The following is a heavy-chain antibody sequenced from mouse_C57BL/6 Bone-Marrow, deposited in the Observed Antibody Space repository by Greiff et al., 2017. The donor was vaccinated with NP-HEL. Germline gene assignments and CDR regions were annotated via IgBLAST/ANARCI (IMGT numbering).Heavy chain of an antibody. D-gene: IGHD2-4*01. J-gene: IGHJ2*01. V-gene: IGHV2-5*01. CDR2: IWRGGST. CDR3: AKNDYDDGYYFDY. CDR1: GFSLTSYG. Sequence: VQLQQSGPGLVQPSQSLSITCTVSGFSLTSYGVHWVRQSPGKGLEWLGVIWRGGSTDYNAAFMSRLSITKDNSKSQVFFKMNSLQADDTAIYYCAKNDYDDGYYFDYWGQGTTLTVSS.